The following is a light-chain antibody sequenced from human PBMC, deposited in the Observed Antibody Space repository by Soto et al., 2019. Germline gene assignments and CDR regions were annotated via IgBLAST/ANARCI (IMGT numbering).Light chain of an antibody. Sequence: QSVLTQPPSVSGAPGQRVSISGTGSSSNIGAGFDVHWYQQLPGTAPKLLIYGNSNRPSGVPDRFSGSKSGTSASLAITGLQAEDEADYYCQSYDSSLSAVFGGGTKLTVL. V-gene: IGLV1-40*01. CDR1: SSNIGAGFD. CDR2: GNS. J-gene: IGLJ2*01. CDR3: QSYDSSLSAV.